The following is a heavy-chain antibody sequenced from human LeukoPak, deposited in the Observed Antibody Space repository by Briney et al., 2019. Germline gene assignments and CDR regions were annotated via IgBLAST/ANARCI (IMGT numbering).Heavy chain of an antibody. Sequence: ASVKVSCKASGYTFTSYGISWVRQAPRQGLEWMGWISAYNGNTNYAQKLQGRVTMTTDTSTSTAYMELRSLRSDDTAVYYCASSYSSSPRTYYYYYMDVWGKGTTVTVSS. J-gene: IGHJ6*03. CDR2: ISAYNGNT. D-gene: IGHD6-13*01. CDR1: GYTFTSYG. V-gene: IGHV1-18*01. CDR3: ASSYSSSPRTYYYYYMDV.